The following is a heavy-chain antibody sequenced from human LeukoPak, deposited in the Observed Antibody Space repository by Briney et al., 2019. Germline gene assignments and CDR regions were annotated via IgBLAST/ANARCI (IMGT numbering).Heavy chain of an antibody. CDR3: AKVITMVRGVIPRTDAYYYYGMDV. CDR1: GFTFSSYG. D-gene: IGHD3-10*01. Sequence: QPGRSLRLSCAASGFTFSSYGMHWVRQAPGKGLEWVAVISYDGSNKYYADSVKGRFTISRDNSKNTLYLQMNSLRAEDTAVHYCAKVITMVRGVIPRTDAYYYYGMDVWGQGTTVTVSS. CDR2: ISYDGSNK. V-gene: IGHV3-30*18. J-gene: IGHJ6*02.